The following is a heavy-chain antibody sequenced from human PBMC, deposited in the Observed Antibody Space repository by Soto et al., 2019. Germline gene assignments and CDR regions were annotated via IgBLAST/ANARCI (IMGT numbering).Heavy chain of an antibody. CDR2: ISSGGNYI. CDR1: GFTFSIYS. CDR3: ARDRSDYGGYDY. V-gene: IGHV3-21*01. Sequence: EVQLVQSGGGLVKPGGSLRLSCAASGFTFSIYSMNWVRQAPGKGLEWVSSISSGGNYIYDADSMKGRFTVSRDNAKNSLYLQMNSLRAEDTAVYYCARDRSDYGGYDYWGQGDLGTVSS. J-gene: IGHJ4*02. D-gene: IGHD4-17*01.